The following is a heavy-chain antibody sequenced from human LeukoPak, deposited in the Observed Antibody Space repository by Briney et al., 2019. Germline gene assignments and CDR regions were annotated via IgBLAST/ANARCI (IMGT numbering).Heavy chain of an antibody. D-gene: IGHD2-15*01. CDR3: ASKGTSRRYCSGGSCYTAAFDI. CDR2: INHSGST. J-gene: IGHJ3*02. V-gene: IGHV4-34*01. CDR1: GGSFSGYY. Sequence: SETLSLTCAVYGGSFSGYYWSWIRQPPGKGLEWIGEINHSGSTNYNPSLKSRVTISVDTSKNQFSLKLSSVTAADTAVYYCASKGTSRRYCSGGSCYTAAFDIWGQGTMVTVSS.